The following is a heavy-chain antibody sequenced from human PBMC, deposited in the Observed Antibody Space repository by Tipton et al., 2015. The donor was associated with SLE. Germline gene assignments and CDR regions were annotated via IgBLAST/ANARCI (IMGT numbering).Heavy chain of an antibody. CDR3: ARLAVAGMWYYFDF. Sequence: TLSLTCTVSGASIGSYHWTWIRQPPGKGLGWVGNIFYSGGTNYSPFLNSRITISVDTSKNQLSLNVISMTAADMAVYYCARLAVAGMWYYFDFCGQGAPVTVSS. CDR1: GASIGSYH. D-gene: IGHD6-19*01. V-gene: IGHV4-59*01. CDR2: IFYSGGT. J-gene: IGHJ4*02.